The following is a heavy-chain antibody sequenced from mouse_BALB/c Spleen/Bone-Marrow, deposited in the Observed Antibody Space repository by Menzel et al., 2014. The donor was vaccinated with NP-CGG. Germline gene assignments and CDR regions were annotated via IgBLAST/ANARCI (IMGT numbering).Heavy chain of an antibody. D-gene: IGHD1-2*01. Sequence: DVKLQESGPGLVKPSQSLSLTCAVTGYSITSDYAWNWIRQFPGNKLEWMGYISYSANTNYNPSLKSRISITRDTSKNQFFLQLNSVTAEDTATYYCTRGTTAGFAYWGLGTLVTVSA. V-gene: IGHV3-2*02. CDR3: TRGTTAGFAY. J-gene: IGHJ3*01. CDR2: ISYSANT. CDR1: GYSITSDYA.